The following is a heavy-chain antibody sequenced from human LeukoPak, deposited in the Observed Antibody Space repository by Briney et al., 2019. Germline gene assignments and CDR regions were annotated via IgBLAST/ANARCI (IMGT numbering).Heavy chain of an antibody. Sequence: ASVKVSCTASGYTFTSYGFSWVRPAPGQGLEWVGWISAYNGNTNYAQKLQGRVTMTTDTSTSTAYMELRGLRSDDTAVYYCARDGLGSYYDFWSGYYAFDYWGQGTLVTVSS. CDR3: ARDGLGSYYDFWSGYYAFDY. CDR1: GYTFTSYG. J-gene: IGHJ4*02. D-gene: IGHD3-3*01. CDR2: ISAYNGNT. V-gene: IGHV1-18*01.